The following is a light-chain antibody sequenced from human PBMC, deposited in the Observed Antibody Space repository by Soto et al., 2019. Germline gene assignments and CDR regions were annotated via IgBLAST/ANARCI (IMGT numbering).Light chain of an antibody. V-gene: IGKV3-20*01. Sequence: EIVLTQSPGSLSLSPGERATLSCRASQSVSSTFFAWYQQRPGQAPRLLMYGASSRETSIPERFSGSGSATDFTLTISRLETEDFAVDYCQQFDSSVTVGQGTKVEIK. CDR2: GAS. CDR1: QSVSSTF. CDR3: QQFDSSVT. J-gene: IGKJ1*01.